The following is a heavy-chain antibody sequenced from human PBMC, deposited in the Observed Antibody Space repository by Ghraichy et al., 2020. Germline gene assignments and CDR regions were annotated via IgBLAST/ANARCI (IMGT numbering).Heavy chain of an antibody. CDR3: AKDIMSGWYGDYYYYYGMDA. J-gene: IGHJ6*02. D-gene: IGHD6-19*01. Sequence: GGSLRLSCAASGFTFDDYTMHWVRQAPGKGLEWVSLISWDGGSTYYADSVKGRFTISRDNSKNSLYLQMNSLRTEDTALYYCAKDIMSGWYGDYYYYYGMDAWGQGTTVTVSS. CDR2: ISWDGGST. V-gene: IGHV3-43*01. CDR1: GFTFDDYT.